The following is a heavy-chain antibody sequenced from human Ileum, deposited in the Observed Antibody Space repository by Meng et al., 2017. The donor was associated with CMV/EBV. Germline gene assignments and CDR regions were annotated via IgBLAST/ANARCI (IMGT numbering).Heavy chain of an antibody. CDR1: GGSISGYY. CDR3: ARGSSSWAFDY. CDR2: VYSSGST. D-gene: IGHD2-2*01. V-gene: IGHV4-4*07. J-gene: IGHJ4*02. Sequence: VQLQDAGPGLVKPSDALSLTCTVSGGSISGYYWSWIRQPATKGLEWIGRVYSSGSTDYNPSLQSRVTMSVDTSKNQFSLKLSSVTAADTAVYYCARGSSSWAFDYWGQGTLVTVFS.